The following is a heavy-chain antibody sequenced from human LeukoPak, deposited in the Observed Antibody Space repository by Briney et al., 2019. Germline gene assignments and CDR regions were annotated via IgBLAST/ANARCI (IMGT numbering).Heavy chain of an antibody. CDR2: IYYSGSI. CDR3: ARGASCSGGSCYSYYYYYMDV. J-gene: IGHJ6*03. D-gene: IGHD2-15*01. Sequence: SETLSLTCTVSGGSISSYYWSWIRQPPGKGLEWIGYIYYSGSINYNPSLKSRVTISVDTSKNQFSLKLSSVTAADTAVYYCARGASCSGGSCYSYYYYYMDVWGKGTTVTVSS. V-gene: IGHV4-59*01. CDR1: GGSISSYY.